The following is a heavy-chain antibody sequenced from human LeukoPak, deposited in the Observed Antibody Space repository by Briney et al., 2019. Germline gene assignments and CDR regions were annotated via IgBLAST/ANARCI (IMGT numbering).Heavy chain of an antibody. Sequence: PGGSLRLSCAASGFTFSSYGMHWVRQAPGKGLEWVAVIWYDGSNKYYADSVKGRFTISRDNSKNTLYLQMNSLRAEDTAVYYCARGGYSGYDYFVWFDYWGQGTLVTVSS. D-gene: IGHD5-12*01. CDR1: GFTFSSYG. J-gene: IGHJ4*02. CDR3: ARGGYSGYDYFVWFDY. CDR2: IWYDGSNK. V-gene: IGHV3-33*01.